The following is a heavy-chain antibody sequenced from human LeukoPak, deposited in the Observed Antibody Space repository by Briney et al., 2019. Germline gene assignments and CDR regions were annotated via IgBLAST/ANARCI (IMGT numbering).Heavy chain of an antibody. CDR2: IWYDGSNK. J-gene: IGHJ4*02. V-gene: IGHV3-30*02. CDR1: GFTFSSYG. D-gene: IGHD3-10*01. CDR3: TRASGYFDY. Sequence: PGGSLRPSCAASGFTFSSYGMHWVRQAPGKGLEWVAFIWYDGSNKYYADSVKGRFTISRDNSKNTLYLQMNSLRAEDTAVYHCTRASGYFDYWGQGTLVTVSS.